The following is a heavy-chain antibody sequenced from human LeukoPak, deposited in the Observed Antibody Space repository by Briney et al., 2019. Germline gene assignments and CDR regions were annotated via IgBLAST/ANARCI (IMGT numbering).Heavy chain of an antibody. J-gene: IGHJ5*02. V-gene: IGHV1-18*01. CDR3: ARAKYDFWSGYTATNWFDP. CDR1: GYTFTSYG. D-gene: IGHD3-3*01. Sequence: GASVTVSCKASGYTFTSYGISWVRQAPGQGLEWMGWISAYNGNTNYAQKLQGRVTMTTDTSTSTAYMELRSLRSDDTAVYYCARAKYDFWSGYTATNWFDPWGQGTLVTVSS. CDR2: ISAYNGNT.